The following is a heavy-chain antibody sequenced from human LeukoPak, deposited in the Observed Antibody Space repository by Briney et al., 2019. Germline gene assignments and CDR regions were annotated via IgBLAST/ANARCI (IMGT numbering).Heavy chain of an antibody. CDR3: ARQAGYGGNYYYYGMDV. CDR2: IYPGDSDT. Sequence: GESLKISCKGSGYSFTSYWIGWVRQMPGKGLEWMGIIYPGDSDTRYSPSFQGQVTISADKSISTAYLQWSSLKASGTAMYYCARQAGYGGNYYYYGMDVWGQGTTVTVSS. CDR1: GYSFTSYW. D-gene: IGHD4-23*01. V-gene: IGHV5-51*01. J-gene: IGHJ6*02.